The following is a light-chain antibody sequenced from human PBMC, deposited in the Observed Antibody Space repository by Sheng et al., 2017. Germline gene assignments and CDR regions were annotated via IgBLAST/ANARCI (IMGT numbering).Light chain of an antibody. V-gene: IGKV1-39*01. J-gene: IGKJ4*01. CDR2: AAS. CDR3: QQSYSTPLT. Sequence: DIQMTQSPSSLSASVGDRVTITCRASQSISSYLNWYQQKPGKAPKLLIYAASSLQSGVPSRFSGSGSGTDFTLTISSLQPEDFATYYCQQSYSTPLTLRRRDQGGDQT. CDR1: QSISSY.